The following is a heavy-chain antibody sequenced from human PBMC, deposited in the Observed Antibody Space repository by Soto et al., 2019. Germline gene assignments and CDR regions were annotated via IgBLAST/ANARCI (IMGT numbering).Heavy chain of an antibody. V-gene: IGHV1-69*04. CDR2: IIPILGIA. J-gene: IGHJ6*02. CDR3: ARDGNFGTIVQEPYWGRDA. Sequence: TIGWHQKKNGQGLEWMGRIIPILGIANYAQKFQGRVTITADKSTSTAYMELSSLRSEDTAVYYCARDGNFGTIVQEPYWGRDAWGPGPTVT. D-gene: IGHD3-10*01. CDR1: T.